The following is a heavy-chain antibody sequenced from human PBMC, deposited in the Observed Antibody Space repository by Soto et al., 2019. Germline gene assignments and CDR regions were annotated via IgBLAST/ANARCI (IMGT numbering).Heavy chain of an antibody. CDR3: ASGGDYGGNSDDY. J-gene: IGHJ4*02. CDR1: GGTFSSYT. Sequence: QVQLVQSGAEVKKPGSSVKVSCKASGGTFSSYTISWVRQAPGQGLEWMGRIIPILGIANYAQKFQGRVTITADKSTSTAYMELSSLRSEDTAVYYCASGGDYGGNSDDYWGQGTLVTVSS. CDR2: IIPILGIA. V-gene: IGHV1-69*02. D-gene: IGHD4-17*01.